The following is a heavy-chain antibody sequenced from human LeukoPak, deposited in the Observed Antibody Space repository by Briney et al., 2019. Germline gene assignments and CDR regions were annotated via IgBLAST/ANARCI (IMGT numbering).Heavy chain of an antibody. Sequence: PSETLSLTCTVSGSSISGYYWSWIRQPPGKGLEWIGYIYYIGSTSYNPSLKSRVTISVDMSKNQFSLKLSSVTAADTAVYYCVRGGLWIDYWGQGTVVTVSS. CDR3: VRGGLWIDY. CDR1: GSSISGYY. CDR2: IYYIGST. J-gene: IGHJ4*02. D-gene: IGHD5-18*01. V-gene: IGHV4-59*01.